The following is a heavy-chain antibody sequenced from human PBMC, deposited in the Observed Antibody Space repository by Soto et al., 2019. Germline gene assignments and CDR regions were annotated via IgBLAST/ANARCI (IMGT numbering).Heavy chain of an antibody. D-gene: IGHD3-22*01. CDR3: AIDEYYHSRSGYYIFDS. V-gene: IGHV3-30*03. J-gene: IGHJ4*02. CDR2: ISHDGTNK. Sequence: PGGSLRLSCEVSGFTFSAYGMHWVRQAPGKGLEWVAAISHDGTNKNYGDSVKGRFTISRDNSKKTLYLQMNSLRPEDTALYYCAIDEYYHSRSGYYIFDSWGQGTLVTVSS. CDR1: GFTFSAYG.